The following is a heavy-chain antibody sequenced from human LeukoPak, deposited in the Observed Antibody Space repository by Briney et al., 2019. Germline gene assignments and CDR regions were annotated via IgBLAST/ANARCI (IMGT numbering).Heavy chain of an antibody. D-gene: IGHD3-10*01. CDR2: IYYSGST. CDR3: ASRFYGSGSA. Sequence: SETLSLTCTVSGGSISSSSYYWGWIRQPPGKGLEWIGSIYYSGSTYYNPSLKSRVTISVDTSKKQFSLKLSSVTAADTAVYYCASRFYGSGSAWGQGTLVTVSS. J-gene: IGHJ5*02. V-gene: IGHV4-39*07. CDR1: GGSISSSSYY.